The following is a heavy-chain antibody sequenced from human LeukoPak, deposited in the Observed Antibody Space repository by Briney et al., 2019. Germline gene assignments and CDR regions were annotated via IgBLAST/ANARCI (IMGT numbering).Heavy chain of an antibody. CDR1: GFTFSGSA. J-gene: IGHJ4*02. V-gene: IGHV3-73*01. D-gene: IGHD4-17*01. CDR2: IRSKANSYAT. CDR3: TRHHDYGDYDLDY. Sequence: SGGSLRLSCAASGFTFSGSAMHWVRQASGKGLEWVGRIRSKANSYATAYAASVKGRFTISRDDSKNTAYLQMNSLKTEDTAVYYCTRHHDYGDYDLDYWGQGTLVTVSS.